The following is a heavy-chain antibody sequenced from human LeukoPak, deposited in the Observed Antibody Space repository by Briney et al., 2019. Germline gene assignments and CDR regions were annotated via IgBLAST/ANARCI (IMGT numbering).Heavy chain of an antibody. CDR1: GGSISSYY. CDR3: ARGPLGIAARPGGGDY. CDR2: IYYSGST. V-gene: IGHV4-59*01. J-gene: IGHJ4*02. D-gene: IGHD6-6*01. Sequence: SETLSLTCTVSGGSISSYYWSWIRLPPGKGLEWIGYIYYSGSTNYNPSLKSRVTISVDTSKNQFSLKLSSVTAADTAVYYCARGPLGIAARPGGGDYWGQGTLVTVSS.